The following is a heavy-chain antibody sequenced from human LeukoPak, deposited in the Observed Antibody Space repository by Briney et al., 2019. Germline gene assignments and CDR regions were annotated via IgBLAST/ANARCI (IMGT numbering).Heavy chain of an antibody. V-gene: IGHV3-30*02. D-gene: IGHD3-10*01. Sequence: GGSLRLSCATSGLTFSNYGMQWVRQAPGKGLEWVAFIGHDGNNEQYTDSLKGRFTISRDNSKNALYLQMNSLRTEDTAVYYCAKDGAYYIDDYWGQGTLVTASS. J-gene: IGHJ4*02. CDR3: AKDGAYYIDDY. CDR2: IGHDGNNE. CDR1: GLTFSNYG.